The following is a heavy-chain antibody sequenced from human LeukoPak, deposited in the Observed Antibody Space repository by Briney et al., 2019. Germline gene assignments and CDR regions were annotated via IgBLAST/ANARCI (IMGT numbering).Heavy chain of an antibody. Sequence: ASVKVSCKASGYTFTSYYIHWVRQAPGQGLEWMGIINPSGGSTSYAQKFQGRLTMTRDTSISTAYMELSRLRSDDTAVYYCARAGLGSSCFDYWGQGTLVTVSS. V-gene: IGHV1-46*01. CDR3: ARAGLGSSCFDY. CDR2: INPSGGST. J-gene: IGHJ4*02. CDR1: GYTFTSYY. D-gene: IGHD1-26*01.